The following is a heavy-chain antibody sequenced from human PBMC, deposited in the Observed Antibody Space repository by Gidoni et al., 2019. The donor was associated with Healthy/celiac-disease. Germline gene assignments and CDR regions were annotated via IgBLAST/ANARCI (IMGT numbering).Heavy chain of an antibody. CDR3: AKGSIAAGRYYYYYDMDV. J-gene: IGHJ6*02. Sequence: EVQLVASGAGLVQPGSSLRLPCAASGFTFDDYARHWVCQAPGKGLEWSSGISWNSSSIGYADSGKGRFTSSRDNAKNSLYLKMSSLRAEDTALYYCAKGSIAAGRYYYYYDMDVWGQGTTVTVSS. CDR1: GFTFDDYA. V-gene: IGHV3-9*01. D-gene: IGHD6-6*01. CDR2: ISWNSSSI.